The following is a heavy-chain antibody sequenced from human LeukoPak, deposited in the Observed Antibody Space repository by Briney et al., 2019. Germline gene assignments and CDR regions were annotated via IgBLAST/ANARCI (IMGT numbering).Heavy chain of an antibody. CDR1: GLTFSDSD. D-gene: IGHD4-23*01. J-gene: IGHJ4*02. V-gene: IGHV3-73*01. CDR2: IRSIANSYAT. CDR3: TRVTTVVDFDY. Sequence: GGSLRLSRAASGLTFSDSDIHWVRQASGKGLEWVGRIRSIANSYATSYAASVKGRFTISKDDSKNSAFLQMNSLKTEDTAVYYCTRVTTVVDFDYWGQGTLVTVSS.